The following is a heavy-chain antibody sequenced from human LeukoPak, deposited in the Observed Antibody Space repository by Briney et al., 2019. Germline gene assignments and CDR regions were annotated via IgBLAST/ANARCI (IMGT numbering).Heavy chain of an antibody. V-gene: IGHV3-9*01. D-gene: IGHD3-22*01. Sequence: GRSLRLSCAASGFTFDDYAMHWVRQAPGKGLDWVSGISWNSGSIGYADSVKGRFTISRDNAKNSLYLQMNSLRAEDTAVYYCARDLGLDYYDSSGYYPNWFDPWGQGTLVTVSS. J-gene: IGHJ5*02. CDR1: GFTFDDYA. CDR2: ISWNSGSI. CDR3: ARDLGLDYYDSSGYYPNWFDP.